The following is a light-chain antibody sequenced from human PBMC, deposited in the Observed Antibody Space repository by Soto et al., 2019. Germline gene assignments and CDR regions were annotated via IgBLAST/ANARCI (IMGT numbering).Light chain of an antibody. J-gene: IGLJ2*01. V-gene: IGLV6-57*03. CDR3: QSYDSSNQV. CDR2: EDN. CDR1: SGSIASNY. Sequence: NFMLTQPHSVSESPGKTVTISCTRSSGSIASNYVQWYQQRPGSAPTTVIYEDNKRPSGVPDRFSGSIDSSSNSASLTISGLKTEDEADYSCQSYDSSNQVFGGGTKLTVL.